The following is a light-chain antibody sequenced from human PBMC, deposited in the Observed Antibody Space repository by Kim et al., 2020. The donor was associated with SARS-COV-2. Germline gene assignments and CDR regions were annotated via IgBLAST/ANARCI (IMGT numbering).Light chain of an antibody. CDR3: QAWDSSTHNYV. V-gene: IGLV3-1*01. CDR2: KDN. J-gene: IGLJ1*01. CDR1: KLGDKY. Sequence: SYELTQPPSVSVSPGQTASITCSGHKLGDKYVSWYQQKPGQSPGVVIYKDNQRPSGIPERFSGSNAVNTATLTISGTQAMDEADSYCQAWDSSTHNYVFGTGTKVTVL.